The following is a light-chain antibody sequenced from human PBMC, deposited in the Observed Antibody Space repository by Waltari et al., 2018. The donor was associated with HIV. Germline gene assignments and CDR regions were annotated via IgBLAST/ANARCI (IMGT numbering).Light chain of an antibody. CDR3: QAWDSNTAV. CDR2: QSK. J-gene: IGLJ2*01. Sequence: SYELAQPPSVSVSPGQTAIISCSGDELGNKDVCWYQQKPGQSPVLVIFQSKRRPSGIPERFSGSNSGNTATLTISGAQAVDEADYYCQAWDSNTAVFGGGTKLTVL. V-gene: IGLV3-1*01. CDR1: ELGNKD.